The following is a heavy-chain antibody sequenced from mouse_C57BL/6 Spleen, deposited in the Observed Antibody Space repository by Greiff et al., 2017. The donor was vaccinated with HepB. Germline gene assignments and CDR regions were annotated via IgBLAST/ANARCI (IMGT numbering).Heavy chain of an antibody. CDR3: ARKDGYYVRYAMDY. D-gene: IGHD2-3*01. V-gene: IGHV1-55*01. CDR2: IYPGSGST. Sequence: VQLQQSGAELVKPGASVKMSCKASGYTFTSYWITWVKQRPGQGLEWIGDIYPGSGSTNYNEKFKSKATMTVDTSSSTAYMQLSSLTSEDSEVYYCARKDGYYVRYAMDYWGQGTSVTVSS. CDR1: GYTFTSYW. J-gene: IGHJ4*01.